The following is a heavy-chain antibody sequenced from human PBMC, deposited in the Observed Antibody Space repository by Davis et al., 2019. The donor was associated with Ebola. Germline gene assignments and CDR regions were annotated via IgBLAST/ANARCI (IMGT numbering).Heavy chain of an antibody. Sequence: MPSETLSLTCAISGDSVSRKSGAWSWIRQSPSGGLEWLGRTYYRSKWYNDFAVSVRSRISINADASKNHFSLQLYSVTPEDTAVYYCAREGVALVGTPFDYWGQGTPVTVSA. J-gene: IGHJ4*02. V-gene: IGHV6-1*01. D-gene: IGHD6-19*01. CDR3: AREGVALVGTPFDY. CDR1: GDSVSRKSGA. CDR2: TYYRSKWYN.